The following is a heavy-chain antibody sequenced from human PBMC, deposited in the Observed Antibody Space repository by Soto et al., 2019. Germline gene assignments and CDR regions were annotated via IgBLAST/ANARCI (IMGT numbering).Heavy chain of an antibody. CDR3: ARGSTIFGVVILGY. V-gene: IGHV4-31*03. CDR1: GGSISSGGYY. Sequence: SETLSLTCTVSGGSISSGGYYWSWIRQHPGKGLEWIGYIYYSGSTYYNPSLKSRVTISVDTSKNQFSLKLSSVTAADTAVYYCARGSTIFGVVILGYWGQGTLVTVSS. J-gene: IGHJ4*02. CDR2: IYYSGST. D-gene: IGHD3-3*01.